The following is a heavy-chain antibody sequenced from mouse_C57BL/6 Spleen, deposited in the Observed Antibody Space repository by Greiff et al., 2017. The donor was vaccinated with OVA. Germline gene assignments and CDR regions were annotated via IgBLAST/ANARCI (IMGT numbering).Heavy chain of an antibody. CDR2: IDPNSGGT. CDR1: GYTFTSYW. CDR3: ASSSGYDYFDY. J-gene: IGHJ2*01. V-gene: IGHV1-72*01. Sequence: QLHHPFSYLFNPVASVKLSCKASGYTFTSYWMHWVKQRPGRGLEWIGRIDPNSGGTKYNEKFKSKATLTVDKPSSTAYMQLSSLTSEDSAVYYCASSSGYDYFDYWGQGTTLTVSS. D-gene: IGHD3-2*02.